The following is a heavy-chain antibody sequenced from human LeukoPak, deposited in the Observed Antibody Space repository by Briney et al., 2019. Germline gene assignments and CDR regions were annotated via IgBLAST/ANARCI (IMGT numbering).Heavy chain of an antibody. CDR3: ARPHSGGWSAFDP. D-gene: IGHD6-19*01. CDR2: IIPIFGTA. CDR1: GGTFSSYA. Sequence: ASVKVSCKASGGTFSSYAISWVRQAPGQGLEWMGGIIPIFGTANYAQKFQGRVTITADESTSTAHMELSSLRSEDTAVYYCARPHSGGWSAFDPWGQGTLVTVSS. J-gene: IGHJ5*02. V-gene: IGHV1-69*13.